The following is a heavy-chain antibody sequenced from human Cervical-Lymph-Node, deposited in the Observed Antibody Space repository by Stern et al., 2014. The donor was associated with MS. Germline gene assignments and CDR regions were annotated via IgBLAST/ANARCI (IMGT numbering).Heavy chain of an antibody. J-gene: IGHJ4*02. CDR2: LNPNSDDP. CDR3: AREATRIVVGIDY. Sequence: QVQLVQSGTKMQKPGASVKVSCKASGYTFTAFFIHWVRQVPGQGLEWMGRLNPNSDDPTYAQNFQDRVNLTTDTSIGTAYMELSRLTAADTAVYYCAREATRIVVGIDYWGQGTQVTVSS. CDR1: GYTFTAFF. V-gene: IGHV1-2*06. D-gene: IGHD3-22*01.